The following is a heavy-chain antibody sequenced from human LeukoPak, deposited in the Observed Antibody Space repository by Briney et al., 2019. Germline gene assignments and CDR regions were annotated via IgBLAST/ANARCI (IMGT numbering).Heavy chain of an antibody. CDR1: GSIFTSYW. V-gene: IGHV5-10-1*01. CDR3: ARLGDYGDYASDY. CDR2: IDPSESYT. Sequence: GASLQISCKGSGSIFTSYWISGGRQMPGKGLEGRGRIDPSESYTNYSPSFQGHVTISADKSISTAYLQWSSLKASDTAMYYCARLGDYGDYASDYWGQGTLVTVSS. J-gene: IGHJ4*02. D-gene: IGHD4-17*01.